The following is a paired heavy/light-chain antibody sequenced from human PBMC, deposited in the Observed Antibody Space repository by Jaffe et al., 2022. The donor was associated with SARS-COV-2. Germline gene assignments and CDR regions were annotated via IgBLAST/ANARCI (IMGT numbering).Heavy chain of an antibody. D-gene: IGHD1-26*01. Sequence: EVQLVESGGGLVQPGGSLRLSCAASGFTFGTYWMSWVRQAPGKGLEWVASIKQDGSEKYYVDSVKGRFTISRDNTENSLYLQMDSLRVEDTAVYFCARDAGAYPGWGQGALVTVSS. CDR2: IKQDGSEK. CDR3: ARDAGAYPG. CDR1: GFTFGTYW. J-gene: IGHJ4*02. V-gene: IGHV3-7*01.
Light chain of an antibody. CDR1: QSVSSSY. Sequence: EVVLTQSPGTLSLSPGERATLSCRASQSVSSSYFAWYQQKPGQAPRLLIYSASNRASGIPARFSGSGSGTEFTLTISSLQSEDSAVYYCQQYNYWPPWTFGQGTKVEIK. J-gene: IGKJ1*01. V-gene: IGKV3D-15*01. CDR2: SAS. CDR3: QQYNYWPPWT.